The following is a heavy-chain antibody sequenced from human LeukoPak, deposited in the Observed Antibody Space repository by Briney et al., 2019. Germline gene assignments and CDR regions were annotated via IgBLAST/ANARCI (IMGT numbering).Heavy chain of an antibody. CDR1: GFTFSSYG. V-gene: IGHV3-30*18. J-gene: IGHJ5*02. CDR2: ISYDGSNK. Sequence: PGGSLRLSCAASGFTFSSYGMHWVRQAPGKGLEWVAVISYDGSNKYYADSVKGRFTISRDNSKNTLYLQMNSLRAEDTAVYYCAKDPKIYNYGVNWFDPWGQGTLVTVSS. D-gene: IGHD5-18*01. CDR3: AKDPKIYNYGVNWFDP.